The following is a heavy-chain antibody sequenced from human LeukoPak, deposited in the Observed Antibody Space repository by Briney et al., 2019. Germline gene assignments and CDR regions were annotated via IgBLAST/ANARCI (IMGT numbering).Heavy chain of an antibody. D-gene: IGHD3-22*01. Sequence: ASVKVSCKASGYTFTSYVINWVLQATGQGLEWMGWMNPNSGNTGYAQKFQGRVTTTTDESTSTAYMELSSLRSEDTAVYYCARDKEVSYDSSGYYRTPFDYWGQGTLVTVSS. CDR3: ARDKEVSYDSSGYYRTPFDY. V-gene: IGHV1-8*01. J-gene: IGHJ4*02. CDR1: GYTFTSYV. CDR2: MNPNSGNT.